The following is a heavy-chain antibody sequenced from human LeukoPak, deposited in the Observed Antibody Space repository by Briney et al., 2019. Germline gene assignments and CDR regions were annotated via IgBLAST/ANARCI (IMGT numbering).Heavy chain of an antibody. J-gene: IGHJ4*02. CDR3: ARVEDSSSWYPTFDY. V-gene: IGHV4-59*01. CDR1: GGSISSYY. Sequence: PSETLSLTCTVXGGSISSYYWSWIRQPPGKGLEWIGYIYYSGSTNYNPSLKSRVTISVDTSKNQFSLKLSSVTAADTAVYYCARVEDSSSWYPTFDYWGQGTLVTVSS. CDR2: IYYSGST. D-gene: IGHD6-13*01.